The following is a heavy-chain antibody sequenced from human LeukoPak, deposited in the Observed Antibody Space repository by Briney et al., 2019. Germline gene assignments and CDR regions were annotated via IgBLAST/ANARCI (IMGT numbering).Heavy chain of an antibody. CDR2: ISYDGSNK. CDR1: GFTFSSYG. J-gene: IGHJ4*02. V-gene: IGHV3-30*18. CDR3: AKEGELLLYPRYFDY. D-gene: IGHD2-2*02. Sequence: GGSLRLSCAASGFTFSSYGMHWVRQAPGKGLEWVAVISYDGSNKYYADSVKGRFTISRDNSKNTLYLQMNSLRAEDTAVYYCAKEGELLLYPRYFDYWGQGTLVTVSS.